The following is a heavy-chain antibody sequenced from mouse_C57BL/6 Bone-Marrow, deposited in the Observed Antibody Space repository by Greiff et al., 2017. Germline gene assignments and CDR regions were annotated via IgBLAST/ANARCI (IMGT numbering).Heavy chain of an antibody. V-gene: IGHV1-63*01. CDR2: IYPGGGYT. D-gene: IGHD1-1*01. CDR3: ARAGVVARGLAY. Sequence: QVQLQQSGAELVRPGTSVKMSCKASGYTFSNYWIGWAKQRPGHGLEWIGDIYPGGGYTNYNEKFKGKATLTAEKSSSTAYMQRSSLTSEDSAVYFCARAGVVARGLAYWGQGTLVTVSA. CDR1: GYTFSNYW. J-gene: IGHJ3*01.